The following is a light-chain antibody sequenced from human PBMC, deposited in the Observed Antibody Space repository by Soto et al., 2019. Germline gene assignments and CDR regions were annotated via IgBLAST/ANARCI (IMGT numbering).Light chain of an antibody. Sequence: DIVMTQSPDSLAVSLGERATINCKSSQSVLYSSNNKNYLAWYQQKPGQPPKLLIYWASTRESGVTDRYSGSGSVTDCTLTKSRQQAEDVAVYCCQQYYSTPYTFGQGTQLEIK. CDR1: QSVLYSSNNKNY. CDR3: QQYYSTPYT. V-gene: IGKV4-1*01. J-gene: IGKJ2*01. CDR2: WAS.